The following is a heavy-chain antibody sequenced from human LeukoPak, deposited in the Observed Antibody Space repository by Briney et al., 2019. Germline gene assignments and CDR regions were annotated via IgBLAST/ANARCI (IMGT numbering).Heavy chain of an antibody. CDR2: IGSDDNK. V-gene: IGHV3-23*01. Sequence: GGSLRLSCTASGFTFSKNAMAWVRQAPGKGLEWVSGIGSDDNKHYGDSVKGRFTISSDNTDTPVYLQMNSLRAEDTAVYYCAKDLFRWSFDYWGQGMLVTVSS. CDR1: GFTFSKNA. J-gene: IGHJ4*02. D-gene: IGHD6-13*01. CDR3: AKDLFRWSFDY.